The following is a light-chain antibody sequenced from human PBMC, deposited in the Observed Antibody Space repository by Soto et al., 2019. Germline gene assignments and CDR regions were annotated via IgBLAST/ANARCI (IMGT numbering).Light chain of an antibody. Sequence: LVLTQSPGTLSLSPGERATLSCRASQSVTSSYLAWYQQKPGQAPRLLIYGASTRATGIPDRFSGSGSRTEFTLTISRVEPEDSAVYYCHQYGGSHLFTFGQGTKLEIK. CDR1: QSVTSSY. CDR2: GAS. V-gene: IGKV3-20*01. CDR3: HQYGGSHLFT. J-gene: IGKJ2*01.